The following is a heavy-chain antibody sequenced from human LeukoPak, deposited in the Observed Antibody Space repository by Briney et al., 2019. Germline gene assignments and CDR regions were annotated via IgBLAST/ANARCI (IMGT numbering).Heavy chain of an antibody. Sequence: GGSLRLSCAASGFTFSADVMSWVRQAPGKGLEWVGRIKSKTDGGTTDYAAPVKGRFTISRDDSKNTLYLQMNSLKTEDTAVYYCTTDLYCSSTSCYTSNDYWGQGTLVTVSS. CDR2: IKSKTDGGTT. D-gene: IGHD2-2*02. V-gene: IGHV3-15*01. J-gene: IGHJ4*02. CDR3: TTDLYCSSTSCYTSNDY. CDR1: GFTFSADV.